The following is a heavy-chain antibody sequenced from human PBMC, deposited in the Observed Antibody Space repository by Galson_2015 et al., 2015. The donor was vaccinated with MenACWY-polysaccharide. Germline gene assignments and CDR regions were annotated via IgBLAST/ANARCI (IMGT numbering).Heavy chain of an antibody. CDR3: AKVTEMASSRRPFYV. V-gene: IGHV3-23*01. Sequence: SLRLSCAASGFTFGSYAMGWVRQAPGKGLEWVSSIGGSGLATFYAESVKGRFTISRDNAQNILSLQMNSLRADDTARYFCAKVTEMASSRRPFYVWGQGTMVTVSS. CDR2: IGGSGLAT. D-gene: IGHD5-24*01. CDR1: GFTFGSYA. J-gene: IGHJ3*01.